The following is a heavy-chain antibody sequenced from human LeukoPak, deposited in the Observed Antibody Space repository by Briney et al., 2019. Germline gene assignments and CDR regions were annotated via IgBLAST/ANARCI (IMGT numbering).Heavy chain of an antibody. Sequence: GGSLRLSCTASGFTISSNYMMWVRQAPGKGLEWVSVIYTGGTTYYADTVKGRFTISRDNSKNTLYLQMNSLRAEDTAVYYCACRDGYNFDDWGQGTLVTVSS. CDR1: GFTISSNY. D-gene: IGHD5-24*01. CDR3: ACRDGYNFDD. V-gene: IGHV3-66*01. J-gene: IGHJ4*02. CDR2: IYTGGTT.